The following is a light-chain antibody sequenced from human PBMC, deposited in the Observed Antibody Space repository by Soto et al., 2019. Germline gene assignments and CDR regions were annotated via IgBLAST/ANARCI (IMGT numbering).Light chain of an antibody. J-gene: IGLJ1*01. CDR3: FSFTTTSTHV. V-gene: IGLV1-44*01. Sequence: QSVLTQPPSASGTPGQRVTISCSGSDSNIGSNSVNWYQHLPGMAPKLLTHSNDHRPSGVADRFSGSKSGTSASLAISGLQSEDEAEYFCFSFTTTSTHVFGTGTKLTVL. CDR2: SND. CDR1: DSNIGSNS.